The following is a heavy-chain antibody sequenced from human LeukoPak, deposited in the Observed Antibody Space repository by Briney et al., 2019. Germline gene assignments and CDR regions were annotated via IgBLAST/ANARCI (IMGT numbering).Heavy chain of an antibody. D-gene: IGHD3-9*01. V-gene: IGHV3-11*04. CDR3: ARVGDILTGYYSRPLDY. CDR2: ISSSGSTI. CDR1: GFTFSDYY. Sequence: GGSLRLSCAASGFTFSDYYMSWIRRAPGKGLEWVSYISSSGSTIYYADSVKGRSTISRDNAKNSLYLQMNSLRAEDTAVYYCARVGDILTGYYSRPLDYWGQGTLVTVSS. J-gene: IGHJ4*02.